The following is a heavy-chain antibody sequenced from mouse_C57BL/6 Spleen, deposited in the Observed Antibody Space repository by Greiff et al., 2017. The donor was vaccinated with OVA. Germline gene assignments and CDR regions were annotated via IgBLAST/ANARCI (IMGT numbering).Heavy chain of an antibody. D-gene: IGHD2-4*01. CDR3: ALGTYDYDGFAY. CDR1: GYTFTSYW. J-gene: IGHJ3*01. Sequence: QVQLKQPGTELVKPGASVKLSCKASGYTFTSYWMHWVKQRPGQGLEWIGNINPSNGGTNYNEKFKSKATLTVDKSSSTAYMQLSSLTSEDSAVYYCALGTYDYDGFAYWGQGTLVTVSA. CDR2: INPSNGGT. V-gene: IGHV1-53*01.